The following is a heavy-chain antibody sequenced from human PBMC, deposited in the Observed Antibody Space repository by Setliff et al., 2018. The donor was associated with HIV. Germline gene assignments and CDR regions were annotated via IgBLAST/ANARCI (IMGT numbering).Heavy chain of an antibody. Sequence: KTSETLSLTCAVYGESFSGYHWSWIRQPPGKGLEWIGEINHSGSTSYNPSLKSRVTISLDTSKSNYSLRLNSVTAADTAVYYCRSSAWYGGDAFDLWGQGTMVTVSS. D-gene: IGHD6-19*01. CDR1: GESFSGYH. CDR2: INHSGST. J-gene: IGHJ3*01. V-gene: IGHV4-34*01. CDR3: RSSAWYGGDAFDL.